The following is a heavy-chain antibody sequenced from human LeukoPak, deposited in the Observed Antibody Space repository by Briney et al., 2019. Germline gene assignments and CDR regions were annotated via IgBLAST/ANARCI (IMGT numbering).Heavy chain of an antibody. CDR3: AREQSGTRGWYTVDY. V-gene: IGHV3-23*01. CDR2: IRPDGDRT. Sequence: PRGSLRLSCVAPGFTFTTYAITWVRPGPQEGLWWVSPIRPDGDRTYYANSVRGRFTISRDNSKDTVYLQISGLRVEDTAVYYCAREQSGTRGWYTVDYWGQGTLVTVSS. D-gene: IGHD6-19*01. J-gene: IGHJ4*02. CDR1: GFTFTTYA.